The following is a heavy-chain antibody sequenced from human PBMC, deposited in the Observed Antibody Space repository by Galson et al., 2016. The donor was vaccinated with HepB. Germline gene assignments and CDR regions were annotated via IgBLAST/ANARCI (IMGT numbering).Heavy chain of an antibody. J-gene: IGHJ4*02. Sequence: SLRLSCAASGFTFSTYAMTCVRQAPGKGLEWVSVITDSGDDTHHADSVKGRFIMSRDNSKNTVYLQMNNLRDEDTAIYFCARGTKRFCSGSNCYPLDHWGQGTLVTVSS. CDR1: GFTFSTYA. V-gene: IGHV3-23*01. D-gene: IGHD2-15*01. CDR3: ARGTKRFCSGSNCYPLDH. CDR2: ITDSGDDT.